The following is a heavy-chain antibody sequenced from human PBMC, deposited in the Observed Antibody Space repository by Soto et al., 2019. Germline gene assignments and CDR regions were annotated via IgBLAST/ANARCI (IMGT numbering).Heavy chain of an antibody. J-gene: IGHJ4*02. Sequence: GGSLRLSCAASGFTFSSYAMSWVRQAPGKGLEWVSAISGSGGITYYEDSVKGRITISRDNSKNTLYLQMNSLRPEDTAVYYSAKDLDGSHSLFDYWGQGTLVTVS. D-gene: IGHD2-15*01. CDR1: GFTFSSYA. V-gene: IGHV3-23*01. CDR3: AKDLDGSHSLFDY. CDR2: ISGSGGIT.